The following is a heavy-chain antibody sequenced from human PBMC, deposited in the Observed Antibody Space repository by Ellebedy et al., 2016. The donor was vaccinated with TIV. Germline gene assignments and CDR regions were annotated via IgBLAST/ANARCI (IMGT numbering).Heavy chain of an antibody. CDR2: INSYSSHI. CDR3: ARDPTTYLRSGYFDC. J-gene: IGHJ4*02. D-gene: IGHD2-15*01. CDR1: GFTFSASA. V-gene: IGHV3-21*01. Sequence: PGGSLRLSCAASGFTFSASAMNWVRQAPGKGLEWVSSINSYSSHIYYADSVKGRFTISRDNARNSVFLQMDSLTTDDTAVYFWARDPTTYLRSGYFDCWGQGILVTVSS.